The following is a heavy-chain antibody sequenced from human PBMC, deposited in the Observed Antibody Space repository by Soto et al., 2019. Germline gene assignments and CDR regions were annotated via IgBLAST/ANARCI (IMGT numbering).Heavy chain of an antibody. CDR1: GGTFSSYA. CDR2: IIPIFGTA. V-gene: IGHV1-69*12. CDR3: ARDRGPSSGYYPYWFDP. J-gene: IGHJ5*02. Sequence: QVQLVQSGAEVKKPGSSVKVSCKASGGTFSSYAISWVRQAPGQGLEWMGEIIPIFGTANYAQKFQGRVTITADESTGTGYMELSILRSEATAVYYCARDRGPSSGYYPYWFDPWGQGTLVTVSS. D-gene: IGHD3-22*01.